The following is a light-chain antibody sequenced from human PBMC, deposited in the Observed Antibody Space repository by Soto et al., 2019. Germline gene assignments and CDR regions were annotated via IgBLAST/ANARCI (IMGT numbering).Light chain of an antibody. CDR3: SSYTSSSTRV. CDR2: DVS. V-gene: IGLV2-14*01. CDR1: SSDVGGYNY. J-gene: IGLJ2*01. Sequence: QSVLTQPASVSGSPGQSITISCTGTSSDVGGYNYVSWYQQHPGKAPKLMIYDVSNRPSGVSNRFSGSKSGNTASLTISGLQAEVVADYYCSSYTSSSTRVFGGGTKLTVL.